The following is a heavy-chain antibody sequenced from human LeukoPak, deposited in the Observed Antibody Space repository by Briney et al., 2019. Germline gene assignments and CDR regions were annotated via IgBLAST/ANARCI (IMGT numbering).Heavy chain of an antibody. CDR1: GFTLSSNA. Sequence: LGGSLRLSCAASGFTLSSNAMSWVRQAPGKGLEWVSAISGSGGSTYYADSVKGRFTISRDNSKNTLYLQMNSLRAEDTAVYYCAKVTTNYYGMDVWGQGTTVTVSS. V-gene: IGHV3-23*01. J-gene: IGHJ6*02. CDR2: ISGSGGST. CDR3: AKVTTNYYGMDV. D-gene: IGHD1-1*01.